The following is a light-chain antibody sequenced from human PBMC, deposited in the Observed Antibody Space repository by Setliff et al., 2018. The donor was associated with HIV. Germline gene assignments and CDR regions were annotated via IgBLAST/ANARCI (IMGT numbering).Light chain of an antibody. V-gene: IGKV1-5*03. CDR1: ESISTR. J-gene: IGKJ3*01. Sequence: DIQMTQSPSTLAASVGDTVTITCRASESISTRLAWFQQKPGKAPRLLIHKASSLQSGVPSRFSGSGSGTEFTLTISSLQPDDFASYICQQYNSDPFTFGPGTKVDIK. CDR2: KAS. CDR3: QQYNSDPFT.